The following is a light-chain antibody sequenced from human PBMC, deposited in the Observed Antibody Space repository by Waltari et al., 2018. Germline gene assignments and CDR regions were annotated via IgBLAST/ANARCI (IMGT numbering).Light chain of an antibody. CDR2: DVN. Sequence: QSALTQPASVSGSPRQSITISCTGTSSDIGAYTFVSWYQKHPGKAPKFMIYDVNNRPSGVSSRFSGSKSGNTASLTISGLQAEDEADYYCSSYTTGSTRYVFGSGTKVTVL. CDR3: SSYTTGSTRYV. J-gene: IGLJ1*01. V-gene: IGLV2-14*03. CDR1: SSDIGAYTF.